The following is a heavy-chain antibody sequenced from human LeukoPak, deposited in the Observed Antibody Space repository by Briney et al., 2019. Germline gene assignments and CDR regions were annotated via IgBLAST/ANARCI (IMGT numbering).Heavy chain of an antibody. CDR1: GFTFSDYF. J-gene: IGHJ4*02. CDR3: ARCTTGRTFGSLREIKRSREIDY. V-gene: IGHV3-11*04. CDR2: ISTRSDTTT. D-gene: IGHD1-1*01. Sequence: GGSLRLSCVASGFTFSDYFMSWIRQAPGKGLEWVSYISTRSDTTTYYADSVKGRFTISRDNAKNSLFLQMNSLRVEDTAVYYCARCTTGRTFGSLREIKRSREIDYWGQGTLVTVSS.